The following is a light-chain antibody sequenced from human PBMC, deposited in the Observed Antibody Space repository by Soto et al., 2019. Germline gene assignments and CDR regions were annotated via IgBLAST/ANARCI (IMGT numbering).Light chain of an antibody. CDR1: QSVSSN. V-gene: IGKV3-15*01. J-gene: IGKJ1*01. Sequence: ITQNQATLSVSPGERATLSCRASQSVSSNLAWYQQKPGQAPRLLIYGASTRATGIPARFSGSGSGTEFTLTISSLQSEDFAVYYCQQYNNWPPWTFGQGTKV. CDR2: GAS. CDR3: QQYNNWPPWT.